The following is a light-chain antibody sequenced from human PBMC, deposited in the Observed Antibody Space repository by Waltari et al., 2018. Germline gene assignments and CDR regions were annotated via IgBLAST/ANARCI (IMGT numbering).Light chain of an antibody. Sequence: ETVLTQSPATLSLSPGERATLSCRASQSVTYLARQQQKPGQAPRLLIYDASNRATGIPARFSGSGSGTDFTLTISSLEPEDFAVYYCHQHNNWPHTFGQGTKLEIK. J-gene: IGKJ2*01. CDR1: QSVTY. V-gene: IGKV3-11*01. CDR3: HQHNNWPHT. CDR2: DAS.